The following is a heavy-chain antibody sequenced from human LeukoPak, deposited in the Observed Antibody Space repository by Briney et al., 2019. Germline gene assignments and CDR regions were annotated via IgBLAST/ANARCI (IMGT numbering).Heavy chain of an antibody. CDR1: GFAFSDYG. J-gene: IGHJ4*02. CDR3: ARDLGITADGNYFDY. CDR2: IWYDGSNK. V-gene: IGHV3-33*01. D-gene: IGHD6-13*01. Sequence: GGSLRLSCAASGFAFSDYGMHWVRQAPGKGLEWVAVIWYDGSNKYYADSVEGRFTVSRDNSKYTLNLQMNSLRAEDTAVYYCARDLGITADGNYFDYWGQGTLVTVSS.